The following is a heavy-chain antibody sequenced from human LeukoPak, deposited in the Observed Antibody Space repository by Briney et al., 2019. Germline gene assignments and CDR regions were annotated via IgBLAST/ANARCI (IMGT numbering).Heavy chain of an antibody. CDR2: ISAYNGNT. V-gene: IGHV1-18*01. Sequence: GASVKVSCKASGYTFTSYGISWVRQAPGQGLEWMGWISAYNGNTNYAQKLQGRVTMTTDTSTSTAYMELRSLRSDDTAVYYCARDRGLLWFGELGAFDIWGQGTMVTVSS. D-gene: IGHD3-10*01. J-gene: IGHJ3*02. CDR3: ARDRGLLWFGELGAFDI. CDR1: GYTFTSYG.